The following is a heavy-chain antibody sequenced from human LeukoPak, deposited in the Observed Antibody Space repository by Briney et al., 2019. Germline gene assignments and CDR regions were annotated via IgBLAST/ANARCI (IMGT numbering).Heavy chain of an antibody. V-gene: IGHV1-2*02. CDR2: INPNSGGT. J-gene: IGHJ6*03. CDR1: GYTFTGYY. CDR3: ARDSGGGNSSSWYLPIYYYYYMDV. D-gene: IGHD6-13*01. Sequence: ASVKLSCKASGYTFTGYYMHWVRQAPGQGLEWMGWINPNSGGTNYAQKFQGRVTMTRDTSISTAYMELSRLRSDDTAVYYCARDSGGGNSSSWYLPIYYYYYMDVWGKGTTVTVSS.